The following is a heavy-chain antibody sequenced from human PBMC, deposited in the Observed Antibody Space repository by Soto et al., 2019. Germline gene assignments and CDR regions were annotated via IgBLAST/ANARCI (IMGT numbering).Heavy chain of an antibody. CDR3: ARHIRGYFAMDV. Sequence: QVQLVQSGAEVKKPGASVKLSCKTSGYTFASYYVHWVRQAPGQGLEWMGIITPSGDITTYAQKYHGRLTMTSDSPTSTIYMELSSLRSEDTAIYYCARHIRGYFAMDVWGQGTKVTVS. CDR1: GYTFASYY. J-gene: IGHJ6*02. V-gene: IGHV1-46*01. CDR2: ITPSGDIT.